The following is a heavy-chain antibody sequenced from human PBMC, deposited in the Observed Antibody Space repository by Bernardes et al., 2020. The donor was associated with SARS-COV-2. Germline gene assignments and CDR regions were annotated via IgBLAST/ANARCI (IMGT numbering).Heavy chain of an antibody. Sequence: SETLSLTCTVSGGSISSSDNYWAWNRQPPAQGREWIGSIYCSGSTYYNPSLQSRVTISVDTSKTQLSLRLSSVTAAATAVYYCARRGTWIFYISWFDPWGQGSLVTVSS. CDR3: ARRGTWIFYISWFDP. J-gene: IGHJ5*02. D-gene: IGHD3-3*01. V-gene: IGHV4-39*01. CDR1: GGSISSSDNY. CDR2: IYCSGST.